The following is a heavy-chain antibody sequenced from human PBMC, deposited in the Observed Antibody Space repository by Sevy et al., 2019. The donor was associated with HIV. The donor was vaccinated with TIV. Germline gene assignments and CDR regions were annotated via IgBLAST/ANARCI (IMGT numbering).Heavy chain of an antibody. CDR1: GGSVSSGNYL. D-gene: IGHD4-4*01. CDR2: ISHSGST. V-gene: IGHV4-61*01. Sequence: QSQTLSLTCTVSGGSVSSGNYLWSWIRQPPGKGLEWIAYISHSGSTNYNPSLKSRVTISVDTSKNQFSLKLSSVTAADTAVYYCARDLTVTPLAFDIWGPGTMVTVSS. CDR3: ARDLTVTPLAFDI. J-gene: IGHJ3*02.